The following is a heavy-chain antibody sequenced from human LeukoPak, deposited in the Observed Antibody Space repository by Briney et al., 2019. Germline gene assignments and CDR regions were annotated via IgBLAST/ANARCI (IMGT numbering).Heavy chain of an antibody. CDR2: IKQDGSEK. CDR3: ARSRGLDF. J-gene: IGHJ4*02. Sequence: VGSLRLSCAASGFTFSSYLMSWVRQPPGKGLEWVANIKQDGSEKYYVDSVKGRFTISRDNAKNLLYLQMNSLRAEDTAVYYCARSRGLDFWGQGTLVTVSS. V-gene: IGHV3-7*05. CDR1: GFTFSSYL.